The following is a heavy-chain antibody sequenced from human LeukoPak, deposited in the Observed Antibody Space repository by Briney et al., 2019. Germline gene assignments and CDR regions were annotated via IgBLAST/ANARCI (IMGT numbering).Heavy chain of an antibody. CDR1: GASFNTGDYY. CDR2: IYNSGST. V-gene: IGHV4-31*03. J-gene: IGHJ4*02. CDR3: ARGAPPDS. Sequence: PSQTLSLTCIVSGASFNTGDYYWNWIRQHPGKGLEWIGYIYNSGSTYYNPYLKSRITRSVDTSKNHFSLRLTSVTAADSAVYYCARGAPPDSWGQGTLVTVSS.